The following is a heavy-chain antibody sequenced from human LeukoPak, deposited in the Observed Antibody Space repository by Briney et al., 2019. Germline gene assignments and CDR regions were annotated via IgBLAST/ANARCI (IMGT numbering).Heavy chain of an antibody. Sequence: GSLRLSCAASGFTFSSYNMNWVRQAPGKGLEWIGSIYHSGSTYYNPSLKSRVTISVDTSKNQFSLKLSSVTAADTAVYYCARQPGDYDSSGYYVWFDPWGQGTLVTVSS. J-gene: IGHJ5*02. CDR2: IYHSGST. CDR1: GFTFSSYN. V-gene: IGHV4-38-2*01. CDR3: ARQPGDYDSSGYYVWFDP. D-gene: IGHD3-22*01.